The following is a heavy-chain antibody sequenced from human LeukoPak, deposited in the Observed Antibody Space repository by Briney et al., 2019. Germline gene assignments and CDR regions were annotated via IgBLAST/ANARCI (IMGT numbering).Heavy chain of an antibody. J-gene: IGHJ4*02. CDR3: ARGGTRRQQLSHFDY. Sequence: NPSETLSLTCAVYGGSFSGYYWSWIRQPPGKGLEWIGETNHSGSTNYNPSLKSRVTISVDTSKNQFSLKLSSVTAAGTAVYYCARGGTRRQQLSHFDYWGQGTLVTVSS. D-gene: IGHD6-13*01. V-gene: IGHV4-34*01. CDR1: GGSFSGYY. CDR2: TNHSGST.